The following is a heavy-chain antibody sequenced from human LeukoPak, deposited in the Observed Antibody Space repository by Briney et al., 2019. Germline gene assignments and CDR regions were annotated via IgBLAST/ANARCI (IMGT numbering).Heavy chain of an antibody. CDR3: ARDYSNYVFDY. CDR2: IIPILGIA. V-gene: IGHV1-69*02. J-gene: IGHJ4*02. D-gene: IGHD4-11*01. Sequence: SVTVSCKASGGTFSSYTISWVRQAPGQGLEWMGRIIPILGIANYAQKFQGRVTITADKSTSTAYMELSSLRSEDTAVYYCARDYSNYVFDYWGQGTLVTVSS. CDR1: GGTFSSYT.